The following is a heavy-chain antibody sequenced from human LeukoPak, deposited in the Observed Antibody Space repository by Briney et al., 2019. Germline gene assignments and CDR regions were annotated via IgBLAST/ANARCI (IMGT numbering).Heavy chain of an antibody. Sequence: GGSLRLSCEGSAFIFSGHWMNWVRQTPGKGLEWVASIKEDGSERQYVDSVKGRFSISRDNTKGSLFLQLNSLRAEDTAVYYCARVAVVVVAATSTTRNYYGMDVWGQGTTVTVSS. J-gene: IGHJ6*02. V-gene: IGHV3-7*03. CDR2: IKEDGSER. D-gene: IGHD2-15*01. CDR1: AFIFSGHW. CDR3: ARVAVVVVAATSTTRNYYGMDV.